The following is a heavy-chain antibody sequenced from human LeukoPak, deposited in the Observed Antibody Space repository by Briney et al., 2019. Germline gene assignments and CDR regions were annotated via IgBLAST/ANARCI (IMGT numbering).Heavy chain of an antibody. J-gene: IGHJ4*02. CDR1: GYTFTGSGWY. D-gene: IGHD3-10*01. CDR3: ARDGPAQMVDFDY. CDR2: IHPNNGAT. Sequence: GDSVKVSCKASGYTFTGSGWYLYWLRPAPGQGLECVGWIHPNNGATLYAQKFQGRVAMTTDTSISTAYMELSRLRPDDTAMYYCARDGPAQMVDFDYWGQGTLVTVSS. V-gene: IGHV1-2*02.